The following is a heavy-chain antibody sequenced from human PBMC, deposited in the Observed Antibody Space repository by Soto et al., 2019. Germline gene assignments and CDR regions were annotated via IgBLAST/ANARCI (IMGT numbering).Heavy chain of an antibody. CDR3: ARGQGAAAGHSNFDY. D-gene: IGHD6-13*01. J-gene: IGHJ4*02. V-gene: IGHV4-34*01. CDR1: GGSFSGYY. Sequence: SETLSLTCAVYGGSFSGYYWSWIRQPPGKGLEWIGEINHSGRTNYNPSIKSRVNISVDTSKNKFSLKLSTVTAADTALYYCARGQGAAAGHSNFDYWGQGALVTVSS. CDR2: INHSGRT.